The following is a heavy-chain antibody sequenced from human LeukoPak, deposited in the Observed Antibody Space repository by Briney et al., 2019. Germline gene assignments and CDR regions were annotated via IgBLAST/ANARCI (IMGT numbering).Heavy chain of an antibody. J-gene: IGHJ4*02. D-gene: IGHD2-2*01. CDR1: GFSISDID. V-gene: IGHV3-30*18. CDR3: AKGSWYASSSDEDY. Sequence: GGSLRLSCAASGFSISDIDMHWVRQAPGKGLEWLAVMSREGNNKYYAASVRGRLTVSRDSAMSTLYLQIDSLRAEDTAVYYCAKGSWYASSSDEDYWGQGTLVTVSS. CDR2: MSREGNNK.